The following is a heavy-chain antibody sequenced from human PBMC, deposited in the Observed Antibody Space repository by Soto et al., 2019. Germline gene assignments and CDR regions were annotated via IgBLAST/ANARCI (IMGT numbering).Heavy chain of an antibody. CDR2: ISSSSSYI. CDR1: GFTFSSYS. V-gene: IGHV3-21*03. J-gene: IGHJ4*02. CDR3: ARDIEGSALWFGELLMSPASEPSDY. D-gene: IGHD3-10*01. Sequence: GGSLRLSCAASGFTFSSYSMNWVRQAPGKGLEWVSSISSSSSYIYYADSVKGRFTISRDNAKNSLYLQMNSLRAEDTAVYYCARDIEGSALWFGELLMSPASEPSDYWGQGTLVTVSS.